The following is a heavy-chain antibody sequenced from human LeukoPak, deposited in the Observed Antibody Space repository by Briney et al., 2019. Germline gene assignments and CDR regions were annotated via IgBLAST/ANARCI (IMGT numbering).Heavy chain of an antibody. J-gene: IGHJ4*02. CDR3: ATLGGYSASFDY. D-gene: IGHD4-11*01. V-gene: IGHV3-23*01. CDR1: GFTFSSYA. CDR2: IRGSGGST. Sequence: GGSLRLSCAAFGFTFSSYAMSWVRQAPGKGLELVSAIRGSGGSTYYADSVKGRFTISRDNYKDTLYLQMNSPRAEDTAVYYCATLGGYSASFDYWGQGTLVSVST.